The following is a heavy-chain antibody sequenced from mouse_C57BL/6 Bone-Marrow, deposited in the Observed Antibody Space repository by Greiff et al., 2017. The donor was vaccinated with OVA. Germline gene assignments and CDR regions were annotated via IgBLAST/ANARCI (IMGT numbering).Heavy chain of an antibody. D-gene: IGHD4-1*01. CDR2: ISSGCSTI. J-gene: IGHJ1*03. Sequence: EVQGVESGGGLVKPGGSLKLSCAASGFTFSDYGMHWVRQAPEKGLEWVAYISSGCSTIYYADTVKGRFTISRDNAKNTLFLQMTSLRAEDTAMYCCALLTGDWYFDVWGTGTTVTVSS. CDR1: GFTFSDYG. V-gene: IGHV5-17*01. CDR3: ALLTGDWYFDV.